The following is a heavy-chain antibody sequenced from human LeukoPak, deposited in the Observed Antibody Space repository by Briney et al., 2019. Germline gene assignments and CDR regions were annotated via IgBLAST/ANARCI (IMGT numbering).Heavy chain of an antibody. D-gene: IGHD6-6*01. CDR2: IYTSGST. CDR3: VREHGRLYSSSSVGAFDI. V-gene: IGHV4-61*02. Sequence: PSQTLSLTCTVSGGSISSGSYYWSWIRQPAGKGLEWIGRIYTSGSTNYNPSLKSRVTISVDTSKNQFSLKLSSVTAADTAVYYCVREHGRLYSSSSVGAFDIWGQGTMVTVSS. CDR1: GGSISSGSYY. J-gene: IGHJ3*02.